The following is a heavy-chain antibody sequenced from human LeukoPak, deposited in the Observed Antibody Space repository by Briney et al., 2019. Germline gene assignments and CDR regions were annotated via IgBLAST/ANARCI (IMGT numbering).Heavy chain of an antibody. J-gene: IGHJ6*02. CDR3: ARSSPRYSSGWYNGMDV. CDR1: GGSISSYY. D-gene: IGHD6-19*01. CDR2: IYYSGTT. V-gene: IGHV4-59*01. Sequence: SETLSLTCTVSGGSISSYYWSWIRQPPGKGLEWIGYIYYSGTTNYNPSLKSRVTISIDTSKNQFSLKLTSVTAADTAVYYCARSSPRYSSGWYNGMDVWGQGTTVTLPS.